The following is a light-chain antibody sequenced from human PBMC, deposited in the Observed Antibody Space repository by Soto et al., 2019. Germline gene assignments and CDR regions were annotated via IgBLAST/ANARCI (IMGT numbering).Light chain of an antibody. Sequence: AIQMTQNQSSLSASVGGRVTISCRASQGIGNALGWYQQKPGKAPKLLLYDASTLQSGVPSRFSGSGSGTDFTLTISRLHPDDFATYYCQQYNTYPWTFGQGTKVDI. J-gene: IGKJ1*01. V-gene: IGKV1-13*02. CDR1: QGIGNA. CDR3: QQYNTYPWT. CDR2: DAS.